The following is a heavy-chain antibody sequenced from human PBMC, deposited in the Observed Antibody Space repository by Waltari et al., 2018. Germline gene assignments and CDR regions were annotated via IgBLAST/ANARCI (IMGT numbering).Heavy chain of an antibody. Sequence: QVQLVQSGAAVKKPGASVKVSCKVSGYTLTELSMHWVRQAPAKGLEWVGALDPGDGETIKEHRFHGRGTMTADTATDTAYMELSSLRSEDTAGYYCATEGGFGVVNFYGMDVWGQGTTVTVSS. CDR1: GYTLTELS. CDR2: LDPGDGET. CDR3: ATEGGFGVVNFYGMDV. D-gene: IGHD3-3*01. V-gene: IGHV1-24*01. J-gene: IGHJ6*02.